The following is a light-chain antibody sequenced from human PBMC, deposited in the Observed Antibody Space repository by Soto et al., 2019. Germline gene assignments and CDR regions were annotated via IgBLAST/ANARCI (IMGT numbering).Light chain of an antibody. CDR1: QSVSSY. V-gene: IGKV3-20*01. Sequence: EIVLTQSLGTLSLSPGERATLSCRASQSVSSYLAWYQQKPGQAPRLLIYGASNKATGIPDRFSGSGSATDFTLTISRLEPEDFAVYYCHQYGSSPLTFGGGTKVEIK. J-gene: IGKJ4*01. CDR3: HQYGSSPLT. CDR2: GAS.